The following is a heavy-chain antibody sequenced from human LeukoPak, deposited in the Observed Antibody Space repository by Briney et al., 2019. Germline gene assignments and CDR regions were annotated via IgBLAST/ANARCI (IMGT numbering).Heavy chain of an antibody. CDR2: INHGGSI. CDR1: GGPFTGYF. Sequence: SETLSLTCAAYGGPFTGYFWSWIRQPPGRGLEWIGEINHGGSINYNPSLKSRVTISRDTSKNQFSLNLYSVTAADTAVYYCAKVYSSSSRDSFDVWGPGTMVTVSS. D-gene: IGHD6-6*01. J-gene: IGHJ3*01. V-gene: IGHV4-34*01. CDR3: AKVYSSSSRDSFDV.